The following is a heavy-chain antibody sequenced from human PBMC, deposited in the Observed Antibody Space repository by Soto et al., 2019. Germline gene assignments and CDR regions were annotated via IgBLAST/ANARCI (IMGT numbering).Heavy chain of an antibody. D-gene: IGHD3-9*01. V-gene: IGHV4-39*01. Sequence: QLQLQESGPGLVKPSETLSLTCSVSGDSINSDNYYWGWIRQPPGKGLEWIGSISYRGNTYYNPSLKTRVTLSLDKAKSQFALKLNSVTAADSAVYFCARLEGLATISYYFDYWGQGTLVTVSS. CDR1: GDSINSDNYY. CDR2: ISYRGNT. J-gene: IGHJ4*02. CDR3: ARLEGLATISYYFDY.